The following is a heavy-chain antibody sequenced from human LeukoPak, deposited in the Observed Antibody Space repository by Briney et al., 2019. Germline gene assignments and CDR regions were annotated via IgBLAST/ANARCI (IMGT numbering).Heavy chain of an antibody. V-gene: IGHV3-21*01. CDR3: ARDPSWWTTVTTFAFDI. Sequence: PGGSLRLSCAASGFTFSSYSMNWARQAPGKGLEWVSSISSSSSYIYYADSVKGRFTISRDNAKNSLYLQMNSLRAEDTAVYYCARDPSWWTTVTTFAFDIWGQGTMVTVSS. CDR1: GFTFSSYS. CDR2: ISSSSSYI. J-gene: IGHJ3*02. D-gene: IGHD4-17*01.